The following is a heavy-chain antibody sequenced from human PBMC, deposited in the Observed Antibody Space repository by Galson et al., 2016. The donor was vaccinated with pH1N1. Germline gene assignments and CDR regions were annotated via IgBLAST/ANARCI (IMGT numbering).Heavy chain of an antibody. V-gene: IGHV1-18*01. Sequence: SVKVSCKASGYTFSSYGISWVRQAPGKGLEWMGWISGYNGNTKYEQKIQGRVSMTIDTSTSTVYMELRGLRSDDTALYYCARMSGSSRYLDYWGQGTLVTVSS. J-gene: IGHJ4*02. D-gene: IGHD1-26*01. CDR2: ISGYNGNT. CDR3: ARMSGSSRYLDY. CDR1: GYTFSSYG.